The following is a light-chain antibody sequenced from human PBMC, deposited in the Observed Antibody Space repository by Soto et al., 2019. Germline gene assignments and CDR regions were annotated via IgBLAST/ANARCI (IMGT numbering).Light chain of an antibody. CDR1: QSVASN. Sequence: EIVMTHSPATLSVSPGERATLSCRASQSVASNLAWYQQKPGQAPRLLIYGASTRATGIPARFSCSGSGTDFALTVSSLQSEDFAVYYCQHYNNWHRTVGQGAQVDIQ. V-gene: IGKV3-15*01. CDR3: QHYNNWHRT. CDR2: GAS. J-gene: IGKJ1*01.